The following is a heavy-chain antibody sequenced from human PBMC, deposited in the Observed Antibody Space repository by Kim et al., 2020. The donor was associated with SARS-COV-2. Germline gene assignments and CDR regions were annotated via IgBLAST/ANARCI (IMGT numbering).Heavy chain of an antibody. V-gene: IGHV1-18*01. CDR3: ARVGGFMITFGGVIGKGYYFDY. J-gene: IGHJ4*02. Sequence: ASVKVSCKASGYTFTSYGISWVRQAPGQGLEWMGWISAYNGNTNYAQKLQGRVTMTTDTSTSTAYMELRSLRSDDTAVYYCARVGGFMITFGGVIGKGYYFDYWGQGTLVTVSS. CDR1: GYTFTSYG. CDR2: ISAYNGNT. D-gene: IGHD3-16*02.